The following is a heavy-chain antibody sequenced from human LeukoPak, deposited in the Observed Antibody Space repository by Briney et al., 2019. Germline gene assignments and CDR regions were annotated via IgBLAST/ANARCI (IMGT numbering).Heavy chain of an antibody. CDR3: ARVSSEVADAFDI. Sequence: ASVKVSCKASGGTFSSYAISWVRQAPGQGLEWMGGIIPIFGTANYAQKFQGRVTITADESTSTAYMELSSLRSEDTAVYYCARVSSEVADAFDIWGQGTMVTVSS. CDR1: GGTFSSYA. V-gene: IGHV1-69*13. CDR2: IIPIFGTA. J-gene: IGHJ3*02. D-gene: IGHD3-16*02.